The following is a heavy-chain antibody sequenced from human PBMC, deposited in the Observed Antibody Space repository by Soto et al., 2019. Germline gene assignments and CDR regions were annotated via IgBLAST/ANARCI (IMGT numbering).Heavy chain of an antibody. D-gene: IGHD2-21*02. J-gene: IGHJ4*02. CDR3: ARGRYGGNSYFDY. Sequence: GGSLRLSCAASGFTFSSYSMNWVRQAPGKGLEWVSSISSSSSYIYYADSVKGRFTISRDNAKNSLYLQMNSLRADDTAVYYCARGRYGGNSYFDYWGQGTLVTVSS. CDR1: GFTFSSYS. V-gene: IGHV3-21*01. CDR2: ISSSSSYI.